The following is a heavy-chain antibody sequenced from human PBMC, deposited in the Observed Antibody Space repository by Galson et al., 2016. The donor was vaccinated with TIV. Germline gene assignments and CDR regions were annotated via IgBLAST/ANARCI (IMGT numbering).Heavy chain of an antibody. V-gene: IGHV3-30*02. D-gene: IGHD3-3*01. CDR2: VRYDGSHK. J-gene: IGHJ6*02. CDR3: AKGMAIFGVIPPWGGMDV. Sequence: SLRLSCAASGFTFSTYVMHWVRQAPGKGLEWVAFVRYDGSHKSYADSVKGRFTISRDNSKYTLYLQMNSLRAEDTAVYYCAKGMAIFGVIPPWGGMDVWGLGTTVTVSS. CDR1: GFTFSTYV.